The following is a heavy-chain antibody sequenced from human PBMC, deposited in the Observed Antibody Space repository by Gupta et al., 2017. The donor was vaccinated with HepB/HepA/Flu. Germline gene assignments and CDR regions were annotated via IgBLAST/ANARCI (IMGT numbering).Heavy chain of an antibody. CDR3: AKGLWGDV. J-gene: IGHJ6*02. V-gene: IGHV5-51*01. CDR2: IYLGDSDT. D-gene: IGHD3-16*01. CDR1: GYSLTNYW. Sequence: EVQLVQSGAEVKKPGESLKISCKVSGYSLTNYWIGWVRQMPGKGLEWMGIIYLGDSDTRYSTSFQGQVTLSEDKYRRNDYLQWSSLKTSATAMYYCAKGLWGDVWGHGTRVIVSS.